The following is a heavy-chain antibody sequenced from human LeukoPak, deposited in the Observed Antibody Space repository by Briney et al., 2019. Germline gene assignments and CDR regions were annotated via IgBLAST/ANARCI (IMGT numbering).Heavy chain of an antibody. D-gene: IGHD6-19*01. V-gene: IGHV3-23*01. CDR1: GFTFSSYA. CDR2: ICDSGGST. J-gene: IGHJ4*02. Sequence: PGESLSLSCTASGFTFSSYAMSWVRQAPGKGLEWVSAICDSGGSTYYADPVKGRFNISRDNSKNVLDLEMNSVRAEDTAVYYCAKDRPISLAVAGMNRVIDDCGQGTLVTV. CDR3: AKDRPISLAVAGMNRVIDD.